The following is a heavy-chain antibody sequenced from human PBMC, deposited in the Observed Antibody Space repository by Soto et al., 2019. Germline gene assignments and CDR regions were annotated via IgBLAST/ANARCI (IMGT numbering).Heavy chain of an antibody. J-gene: IGHJ3*02. CDR3: ARGASIAARPDAFDI. Sequence: ASVKVSCKASGYTFTSYGISWVRQAPGQGLEWMGWISAYSGSTNYAQKFQGWVTMTRDTSISTAYMELSRLRSDDTAVYYCARGASIAARPDAFDIWGQGTMVTVSS. D-gene: IGHD6-6*01. V-gene: IGHV1-18*01. CDR1: GYTFTSYG. CDR2: ISAYSGST.